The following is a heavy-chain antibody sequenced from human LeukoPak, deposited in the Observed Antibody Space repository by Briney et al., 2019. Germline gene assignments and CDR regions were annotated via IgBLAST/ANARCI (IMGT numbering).Heavy chain of an antibody. CDR2: ITSTSDTI. V-gene: IGHV3-48*01. J-gene: IGHJ3*02. CDR1: GFTFSDYS. CDR3: ARVAADPTDAFDI. Sequence: PGGSLRLSCEASGFTFSDYSMNWVRQAPGEGLEWLSYITSTSDTIYYTDSVKGRFTSSRDNAKNSVYLQMNSLRAEDTAVYYCARVAADPTDAFDIWGQGTMVTVSS. D-gene: IGHD2-15*01.